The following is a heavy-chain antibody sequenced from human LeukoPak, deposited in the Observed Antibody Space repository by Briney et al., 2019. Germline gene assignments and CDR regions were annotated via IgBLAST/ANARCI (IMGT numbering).Heavy chain of an antibody. D-gene: IGHD1-26*01. CDR2: IYHTGTT. CDR3: ARLDSGDHGNIPH. CDR1: GGSLSPYY. J-gene: IGHJ1*01. V-gene: IGHV4-59*08. Sequence: SETLSLTCTVSGGSLSPYYWTWIRQPPRKGLEWIGYIYHTGTTRYNPSLNSRVTISVETPKNQFSLRLNSVTAADTAIYYCARLDSGDHGNIPHWGQGTLVTVSS.